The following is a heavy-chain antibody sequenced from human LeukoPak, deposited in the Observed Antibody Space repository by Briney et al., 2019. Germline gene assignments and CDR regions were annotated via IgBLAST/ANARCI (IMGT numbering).Heavy chain of an antibody. Sequence: GGSLRLPCAASGFTFDDYGMSWVRQAPGKGLEWVSGINWNGGSTGYADSVKGRFIISRDIDKNSLYLQMNSLRAEDTPLYYCAREGGATLVGAPGNDAFDIWGQGTMVTVSS. CDR1: GFTFDDYG. CDR3: AREGGATLVGAPGNDAFDI. V-gene: IGHV3-20*04. J-gene: IGHJ3*02. CDR2: INWNGGST. D-gene: IGHD1-26*01.